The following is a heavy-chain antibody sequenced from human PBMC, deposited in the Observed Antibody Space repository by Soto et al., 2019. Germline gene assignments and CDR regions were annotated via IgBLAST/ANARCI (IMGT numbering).Heavy chain of an antibody. CDR3: AXYLVYDFWSGSSRWFDP. J-gene: IGHJ5*02. Sequence: ASVKVSCKVSGYTLTELSMHWVRQAPGKGLEWMGGFDPEDGETIYAQKFQGRVTMTEDTSTDTAYMELSSLRSEDTAVYYCAXYLVYDFWSGSSRWFDPWGQGTLVTVSS. D-gene: IGHD3-3*01. V-gene: IGHV1-24*01. CDR2: FDPEDGET. CDR1: GYTLTELS.